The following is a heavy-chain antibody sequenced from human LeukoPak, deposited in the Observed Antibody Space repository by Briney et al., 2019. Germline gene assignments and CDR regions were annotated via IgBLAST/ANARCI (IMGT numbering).Heavy chain of an antibody. CDR3: ARRRITMIVARFDP. J-gene: IGHJ5*02. CDR2: INHSGST. D-gene: IGHD3-22*01. Sequence: PSETLSLTCTVSGGSISSYYWSWIRQPPGKGLEWIGEINHSGSTNYNPSPKSRVTISVDTSKNQFSLKLSSVTAADTAVYYCARRRITMIVARFDPWGQGTLVTVSS. CDR1: GGSISSYY. V-gene: IGHV4-34*01.